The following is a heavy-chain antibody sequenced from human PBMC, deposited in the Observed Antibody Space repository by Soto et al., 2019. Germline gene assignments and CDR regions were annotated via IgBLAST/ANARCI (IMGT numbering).Heavy chain of an antibody. J-gene: IGHJ6*02. CDR1: GGSISSVGYS. D-gene: IGHD1-26*01. CDR3: ASSPGKPYGMDV. V-gene: IGHV4-30-2*01. CDR2: IYHSGST. Sequence: SETLSLTCAVSGGSISSVGYSWSWIRQPPGKGLEWIGYIYHSGSTYYNPSLKSRVTISVDRSKNQFSLKLSSVTAADTAAYYCASSPGKPYGMDVWGQGTTVTVSS.